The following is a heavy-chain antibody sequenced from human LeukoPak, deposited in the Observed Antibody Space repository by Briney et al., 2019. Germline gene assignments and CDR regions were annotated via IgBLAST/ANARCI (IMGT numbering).Heavy chain of an antibody. CDR3: ARGALVGYCSSTSCATTPLYFDY. Sequence: SVKVSCKASGGTLSSYAISWVRQAPGQGLEWMGRIIPILGIANYAQKFQGRVTITADKSTSTAYMELSSLRSEDTAVYYCARGALVGYCSSTSCATTPLYFDYWGQGTLVTVSS. D-gene: IGHD2-2*01. CDR1: GGTLSSYA. J-gene: IGHJ4*02. CDR2: IIPILGIA. V-gene: IGHV1-69*04.